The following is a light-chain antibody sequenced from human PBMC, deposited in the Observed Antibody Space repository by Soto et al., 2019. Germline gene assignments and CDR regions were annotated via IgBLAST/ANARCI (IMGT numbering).Light chain of an antibody. CDR2: KAS. Sequence: DIQMTQSPSTLSASVGDRVTITCRASQSISSWLAWYQQKPGTAPKLLIYKASTLQSGVPSRFSGSGSGTEFTLTISSLQPDDSETYACKQYYDNWPSAQGSTV. CDR3: KQYYDNWP. CDR1: QSISSW. J-gene: IGKJ1*01. V-gene: IGKV1-5*03.